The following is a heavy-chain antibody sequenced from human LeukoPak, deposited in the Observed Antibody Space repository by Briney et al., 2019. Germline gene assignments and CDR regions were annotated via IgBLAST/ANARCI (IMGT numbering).Heavy chain of an antibody. CDR3: ARDPYSGYDSYYFDY. CDR2: IWYDGSNK. V-gene: IGHV3-33*01. D-gene: IGHD5-12*01. CDR1: GFTFSSYG. J-gene: IGHJ4*02. Sequence: GRSLRLSCAASGFTFSSYGMHWVRQAPGKGLEWVAVIWYDGSNKYYADSVKGRFTISRDNSKNTLYLQMNSLRAEDTAVYYCARDPYSGYDSYYFDYRGQGTLVTVSS.